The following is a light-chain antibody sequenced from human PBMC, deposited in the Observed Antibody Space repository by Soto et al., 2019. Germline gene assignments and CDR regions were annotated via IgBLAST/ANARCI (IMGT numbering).Light chain of an antibody. J-gene: IGLJ2*01. Sequence: QLVLTQPPSASGTPGQRVTISCSGSSSNIGSNTVNWYQQLPGTAPKLLIYSNNQRPSWVPDRFSGSKSGTSASLAISGLQSEDGADYYCAAWDDSLNGPVFGGGTKLTVL. CDR2: SNN. CDR1: SSNIGSNT. V-gene: IGLV1-44*01. CDR3: AAWDDSLNGPV.